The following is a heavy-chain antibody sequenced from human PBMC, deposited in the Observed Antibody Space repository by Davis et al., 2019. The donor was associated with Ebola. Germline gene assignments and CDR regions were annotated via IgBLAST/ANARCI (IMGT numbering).Heavy chain of an antibody. J-gene: IGHJ4*02. CDR3: ARDRLPLNYYDSSGYYYGPDY. CDR2: INPNSGGT. D-gene: IGHD3-22*01. V-gene: IGHV1-2*02. Sequence: ASVQVSCKASGYTFTGYYMHWVRQAPGQGLAWMGWINPNSGGTNYAQKFQGRVTMTRDTSISTAYMELSRLRSDDTAVYYCARDRLPLNYYDSSGYYYGPDYWGQGTLVTVSS. CDR1: GYTFTGYY.